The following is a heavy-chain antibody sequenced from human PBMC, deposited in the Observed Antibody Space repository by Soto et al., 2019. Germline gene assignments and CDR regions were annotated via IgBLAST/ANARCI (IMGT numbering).Heavy chain of an antibody. Sequence: EVQLLESGGGLVQPGGSLRLSCTASGFTFSSYAISWVRQAPGKGLEWVSAISGSGGSTYYADSVKGRFTISRDNSKNTLYLQMNSLRAEDTAVYYCAKDARSIRGMDVWGQGTTVTVSS. J-gene: IGHJ6*02. CDR1: GFTFSSYA. V-gene: IGHV3-23*01. CDR3: AKDARSIRGMDV. CDR2: ISGSGGST.